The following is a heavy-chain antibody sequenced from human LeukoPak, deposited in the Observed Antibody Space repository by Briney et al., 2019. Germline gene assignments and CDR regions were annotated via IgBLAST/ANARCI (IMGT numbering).Heavy chain of an antibody. CDR1: GFTFDNYG. V-gene: IGHV3-23*01. CDR3: AIPTCSGSGYCSTSDPFHT. Sequence: GGSLRLSCAASGFTFDNYGIGWVRQAPGKGLEWVSGISGSGGRTYYADSVKGRFTISRDNSKNTLFLQLNSLGVEDTATYYCAIPTCSGSGYCSTSDPFHTWGQGTMVTVPS. CDR2: ISGSGGRT. J-gene: IGHJ3*02. D-gene: IGHD2-2*03.